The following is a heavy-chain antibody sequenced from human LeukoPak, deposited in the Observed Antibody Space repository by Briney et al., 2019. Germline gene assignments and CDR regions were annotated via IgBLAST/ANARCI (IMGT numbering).Heavy chain of an antibody. D-gene: IGHD5-12*01. CDR2: IHYSCST. CDR1: DDSITIYY. V-gene: IGHV4-59*01. CDR3: ARTTEGYAGGPGYSYYYYMDV. Sequence: SETLTLTCSVSDDSITIYYWTWIRQPPGKGLEWIGYIHYSCSTHYNPSLKSRVTISVDTSKNQVSLKLRSVTAADTAVYYCARTTEGYAGGPGYSYYYYMDVWGKGTTVTISS. J-gene: IGHJ6*03.